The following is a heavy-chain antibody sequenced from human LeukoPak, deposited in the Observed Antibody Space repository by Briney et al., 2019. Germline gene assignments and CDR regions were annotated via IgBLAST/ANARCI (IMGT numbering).Heavy chain of an antibody. Sequence: SETLSLTCTVSGDSISSYYWSWIRQPPGKGLEWIGYIYYSGSTNYNPSLKSRVTISVDTSKNQFSLKLSSVTAADTAVYYCAREADSSGYDYWGQGTLVTVSS. D-gene: IGHD3-22*01. CDR2: IYYSGST. CDR1: GDSISSYY. J-gene: IGHJ4*02. CDR3: AREADSSGYDY. V-gene: IGHV4-59*01.